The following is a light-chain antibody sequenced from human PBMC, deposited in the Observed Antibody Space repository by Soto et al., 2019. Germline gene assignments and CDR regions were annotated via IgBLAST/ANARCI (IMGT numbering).Light chain of an antibody. CDR3: QLYGSSIT. Sequence: EIVLTQSPGTLSLSPGERATLSCRASQSVGSTYLAWYQQKPGQTPRLLIYGASSRATGIPDRFSGSGSGTDFTLTISRLESEDFAVYYCQLYGSSITFGQGTRLEIK. CDR1: QSVGSTY. CDR2: GAS. V-gene: IGKV3-20*01. J-gene: IGKJ5*01.